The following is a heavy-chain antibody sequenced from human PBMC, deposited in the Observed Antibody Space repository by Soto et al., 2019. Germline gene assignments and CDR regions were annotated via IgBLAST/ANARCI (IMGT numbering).Heavy chain of an antibody. J-gene: IGHJ5*02. CDR3: VRDGTKTLRDWFDP. Sequence: TLSLSCTVSGASISGFYWSWIRKSAEKGLEWIGRIYATGTTDYNPSLKSRVMMSVDTSKKQFSLKLRSVTAADTAVYYCVRDGTKTLRDWFDPWGQGISVTVSS. D-gene: IGHD1-1*01. V-gene: IGHV4-4*07. CDR1: GASISGFY. CDR2: IYATGTT.